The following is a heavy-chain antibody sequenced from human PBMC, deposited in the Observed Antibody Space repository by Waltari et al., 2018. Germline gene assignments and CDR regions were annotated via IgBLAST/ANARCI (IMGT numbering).Heavy chain of an antibody. CDR3: ARGLVAAPSYYYYYMDV. J-gene: IGHJ6*03. CDR2: IYHSGST. V-gene: IGHV4-34*01. D-gene: IGHD6-25*01. CDR1: GGSFSGYY. Sequence: QVQLQQWGAGLLKPSETLSLTCAVYGGSFSGYYWSWIRQPPGKGLEWIGEIYHSGSTNYNPSLKSRVTISVDTSKNQFSLKLSSVTAADTAVYYCARGLVAAPSYYYYYMDVWGKGTTVTISS.